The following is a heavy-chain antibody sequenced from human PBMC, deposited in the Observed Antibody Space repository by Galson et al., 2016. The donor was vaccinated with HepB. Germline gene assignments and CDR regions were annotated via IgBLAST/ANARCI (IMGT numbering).Heavy chain of an antibody. CDR1: GFTLKTYA. CDR3: AKIHDSRYSSMAVAGWGHFDY. D-gene: IGHD6-19*01. CDR2: VTGSGGST. J-gene: IGHJ4*02. Sequence: SLRLSCAASGFTLKTYAMSWVRQAPGKGLEWVSGVTGSGGSTYYTDSVKGRFTISRDNSKNTLYLQMNSLRAEDTAIYYCAKIHDSRYSSMAVAGWGHFDYWGQGTLVTVSS. V-gene: IGHV3-23*01.